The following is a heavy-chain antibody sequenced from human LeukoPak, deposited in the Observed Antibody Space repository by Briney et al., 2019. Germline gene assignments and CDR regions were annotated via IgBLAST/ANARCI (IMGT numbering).Heavy chain of an antibody. CDR2: ISGSGGST. CDR1: GFTFSSYA. V-gene: IGHV3-23*01. Sequence: GGSLRLSCAASGFTFSSYAMSWVRQAPGKGLEWVSAISGSGGSTYYADSVKGRFTISRDNSKNTLYLQMNSLRAEDTAVYYCAKDSSVGVAAAGKLIDYWGQGTLVTVSS. J-gene: IGHJ4*02. D-gene: IGHD6-13*01. CDR3: AKDSSVGVAAAGKLIDY.